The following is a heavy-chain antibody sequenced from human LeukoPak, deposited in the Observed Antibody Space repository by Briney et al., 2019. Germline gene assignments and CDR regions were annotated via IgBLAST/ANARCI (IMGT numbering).Heavy chain of an antibody. V-gene: IGHV4-59*01. CDR2: IYYSGST. J-gene: IGHJ4*02. CDR3: ARDSGGWYYFDY. CDR1: GGSISSYY. Sequence: PSETLSLTCTVSGGSISSYYWSWVRQPPGKGLQWIGYIYYSGSTNYNPSLKSRVTISVDTSKNQFSLKLSSVTAADTAVYYCARDSGGWYYFDYWGQGTLVTVSS. D-gene: IGHD6-19*01.